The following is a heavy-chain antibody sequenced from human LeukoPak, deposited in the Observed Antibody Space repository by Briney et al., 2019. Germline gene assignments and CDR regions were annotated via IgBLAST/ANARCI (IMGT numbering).Heavy chain of an antibody. CDR2: IFSSGST. Sequence: PSETLSLTCTVSGGSISSYYWNWIRQPPGKGLEWIGYIFSSGSTNYNPSLRSRVTISVDTSKNQFSLKLSSVTAADTAVYYCVRGPYYFDYWGQGTLVTVSS. CDR3: VRGPYYFDY. J-gene: IGHJ4*02. CDR1: GGSISSYY. V-gene: IGHV4-59*01.